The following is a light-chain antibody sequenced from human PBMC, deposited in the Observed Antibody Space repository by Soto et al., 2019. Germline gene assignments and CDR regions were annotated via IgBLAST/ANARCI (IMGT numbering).Light chain of an antibody. V-gene: IGKV3-11*01. CDR2: DTS. CDR3: QQRRNT. Sequence: EIVLTQSPATLSLSPGERATLSCRASQSVTSYLAWYQQKPGQAPRLLIYDTSIRATGIPARFSGSGSGTAFTLTISSLEPEDFAVYYCQQRRNTFGQGTKLEIK. J-gene: IGKJ2*01. CDR1: QSVTSY.